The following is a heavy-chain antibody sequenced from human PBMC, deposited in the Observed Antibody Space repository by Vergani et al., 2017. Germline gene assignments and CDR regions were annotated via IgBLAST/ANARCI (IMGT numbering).Heavy chain of an antibody. CDR2: INPNSGYA. Sequence: QVQLVQSGAEVKKPGSSVKVSCKASGGTFSSYAISWVRQAPGQGLEWMGWINPNSGYADFAQKFQGRVTMTRDTSISTAYMELSRLRSDDTAVYYCARDRGYSSSHYFDYWGQGTLVTVSS. V-gene: IGHV1-2*02. CDR3: ARDRGYSSSHYFDY. J-gene: IGHJ4*02. D-gene: IGHD6-6*01. CDR1: GGTFSSYA.